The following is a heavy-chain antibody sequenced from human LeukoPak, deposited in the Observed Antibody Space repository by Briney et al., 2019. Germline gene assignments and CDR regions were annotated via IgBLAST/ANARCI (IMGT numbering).Heavy chain of an antibody. CDR3: ARDSRYQDSSGYYSFDY. J-gene: IGHJ4*02. Sequence: GGSLRLSCAASGFTFTTYGMNWLRQAPGKGLEWVSYLSGRSNSIYYAESVKGRFTISRDNAKNSLYLQMNSLRDEDTAVYYCARDSRYQDSSGYYSFDYWGQGTLVTVSS. D-gene: IGHD3-22*01. CDR2: LSGRSNSI. CDR1: GFTFTTYG. V-gene: IGHV3-48*02.